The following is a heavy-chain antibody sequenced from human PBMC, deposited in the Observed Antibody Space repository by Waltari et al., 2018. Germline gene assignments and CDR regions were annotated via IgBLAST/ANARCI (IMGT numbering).Heavy chain of an antibody. CDR1: GLTFSTYS. Sequence: EVQLVESGGGLVQPGGSLRLSCAASGLTFSTYSMNWVRQAPGKGLEWVSYISSSSSTIYYADSVKGRFTFSRDNAKNSLYLQMNSLRAEDTAVYYCARDNDYYFDYWGQGTLVTVSS. V-gene: IGHV3-48*04. CDR2: ISSSSSTI. D-gene: IGHD2-21*02. CDR3: ARDNDYYFDY. J-gene: IGHJ4*02.